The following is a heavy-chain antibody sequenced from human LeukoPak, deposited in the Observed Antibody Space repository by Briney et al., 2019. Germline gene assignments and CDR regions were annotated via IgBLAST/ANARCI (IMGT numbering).Heavy chain of an antibody. CDR1: GFTFSSFW. Sequence: GGSLRLSCAASGFTFSSFWMNWVRQAPGKGLEWVANVKQDGSERNYVDSVKGRSTISRDNAKNSLFLQMNSLRVEDTAVYYCARGGTRGYSPVDYWGQGILVTVSS. CDR2: VKQDGSER. CDR3: ARGGTRGYSPVDY. J-gene: IGHJ4*02. D-gene: IGHD5-18*01. V-gene: IGHV3-7*03.